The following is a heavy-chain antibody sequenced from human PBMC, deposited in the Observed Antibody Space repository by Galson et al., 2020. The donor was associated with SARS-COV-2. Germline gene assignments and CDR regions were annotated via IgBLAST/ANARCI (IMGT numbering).Heavy chain of an antibody. CDR3: ARRGDTVAWFY. V-gene: IGHV4-39*01. CDR2: VLSTGST. J-gene: IGHJ4*02. CDR1: GGSIKSRSYY. D-gene: IGHD3-3*01. Sequence: SETLSLTCSVSGGSIKSRSYYWGWIRPPQGKGLEWIASVLSTGSTAYNPSLKSRVTISVDTSKNQLSLRVTSVTAADAAVYYCARRGDTVAWFYWGQGALVTVSS.